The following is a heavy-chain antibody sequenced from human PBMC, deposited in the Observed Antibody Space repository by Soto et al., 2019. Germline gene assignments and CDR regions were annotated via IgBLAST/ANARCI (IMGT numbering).Heavy chain of an antibody. Sequence: GGSLRLSCAASGFTFSSYAMSWVRQAPGKGLEWVSAISGSGGSTYYADSVKGRFTISRDNSKNTLYLQMNSLRAEDTAVYYCAKVLYIHDILTGYQNDWGQGTLVTVSS. V-gene: IGHV3-23*01. CDR1: GFTFSSYA. J-gene: IGHJ4*02. CDR2: ISGSGGST. D-gene: IGHD3-9*01. CDR3: AKVLYIHDILTGYQND.